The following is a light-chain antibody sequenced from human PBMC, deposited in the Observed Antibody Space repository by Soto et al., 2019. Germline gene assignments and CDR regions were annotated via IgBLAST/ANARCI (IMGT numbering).Light chain of an antibody. CDR2: QTS. Sequence: EIVLTQSPATLSSFPGDRVTLSCRASQYINTRLAWYQHRPGQAPRLLIYQTSLRAAGIPARFSASGSGTDFTLTISDVQPDDFALYYCHQRQSLPRTFGQGTKVDSK. CDR1: QYINTR. CDR3: HQRQSLPRT. V-gene: IGKV3-11*01. J-gene: IGKJ1*01.